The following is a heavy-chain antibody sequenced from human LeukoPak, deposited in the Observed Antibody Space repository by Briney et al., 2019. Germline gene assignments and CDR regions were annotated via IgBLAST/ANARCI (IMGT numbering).Heavy chain of an antibody. Sequence: PSETLSLTCTVSGGSISSSSYYWGWIRQPPGKGLEWIGSIYYSGSTYYNPSLKSRVTISVDTSKNQFSLKLSSVTAADTAVYYCARLRNQSKYRNRGGSIGEYYFDYWGQGTLVTVSS. CDR1: GGSISSSSYY. CDR2: IYYSGST. CDR3: ARLRNQSKYRNRGGSIGEYYFDY. D-gene: IGHD2/OR15-2a*01. V-gene: IGHV4-39*07. J-gene: IGHJ4*02.